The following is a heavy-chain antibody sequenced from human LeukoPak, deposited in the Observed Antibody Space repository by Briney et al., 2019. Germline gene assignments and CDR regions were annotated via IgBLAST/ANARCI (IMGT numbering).Heavy chain of an antibody. CDR3: AKATIVSGIYWYFDL. CDR1: GFNFSSYG. V-gene: IGHV3-33*06. J-gene: IGHJ2*01. CDR2: IWYDGSNK. Sequence: GESLKISCAASGFNFSSYGMHWVRQAPGTGLEWVAVIWYDGSNKYYADSVKGRFTISRDNSKNTLYLQMNSLRAEDTAVYYCAKATIVSGIYWYFDLWGRGTLVTVSS. D-gene: IGHD3-9*01.